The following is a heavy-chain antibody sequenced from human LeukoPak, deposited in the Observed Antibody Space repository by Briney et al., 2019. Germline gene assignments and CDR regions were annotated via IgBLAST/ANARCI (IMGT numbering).Heavy chain of an antibody. V-gene: IGHV3-21*06. CDR3: ASDVSSWNAFEI. CDR1: GFTFSSYS. CDR2: ISSSSSYI. D-gene: IGHD3-16*01. J-gene: IGHJ3*02. Sequence: GGSLRLSCAASGFTFSSYSMNWVRQAPGKGLEWVSPISSSSSYIYYADSVKGRFTISRDNAKNLLYLQMKSLRAEDSAVYYCASDVSSWNAFEIWGQGAMVTVSS.